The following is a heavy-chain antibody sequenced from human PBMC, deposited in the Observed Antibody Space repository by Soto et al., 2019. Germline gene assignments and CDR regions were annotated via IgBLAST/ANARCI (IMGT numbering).Heavy chain of an antibody. CDR1: GFTFSSYG. D-gene: IGHD2-15*01. CDR3: AKGIVVVVAATSGGALDV. CDR2: ISYDGSNK. J-gene: IGHJ6*02. Sequence: QVQLVESGGGVVQPGRSPRLSCAASGFTFSSYGMHWVRQAPGKGLEWVAVISYDGSNKYYADSVKGRFTISRDNSKNTLYLQMNSLRAEDTAVYYCAKGIVVVVAATSGGALDVWGQGTTVTVSS. V-gene: IGHV3-30*18.